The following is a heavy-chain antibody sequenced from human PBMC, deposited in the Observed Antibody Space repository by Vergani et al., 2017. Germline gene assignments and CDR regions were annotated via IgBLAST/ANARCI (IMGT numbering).Heavy chain of an antibody. J-gene: IGHJ6*03. Sequence: QVQLQESGPGLVKPSETLSLTCTVSGGSISSYSWSWIRQPPGKGLEWIGYIYYSGSTYYNPSLKSRVTISVDTSKNQFSLKLSSVTAADTAVYYCARETGTGGDYYMDVWGKGTTVTVSS. CDR3: ARETGTGGDYYMDV. CDR2: IYYSGST. V-gene: IGHV4-59*12. D-gene: IGHD1-7*01. CDR1: GGSISSYS.